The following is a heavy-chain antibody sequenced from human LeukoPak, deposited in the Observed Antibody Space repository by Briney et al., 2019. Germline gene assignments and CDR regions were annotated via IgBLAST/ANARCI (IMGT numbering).Heavy chain of an antibody. J-gene: IGHJ6*03. CDR1: GGSISSYY. CDR3: ARGEVAAAGTYYYYYYMDV. Sequence: PSETLSLTCTVSGGSISSYYWSWIRQPAGKGLEWIGRIYTSGSTNYNPSLKSRVTMSVDTSKNQFSLKLSSVTAADTAVYYCARGEVAAAGTYYYYYYMDVWGKGTTVTISS. D-gene: IGHD6-13*01. V-gene: IGHV4-4*07. CDR2: IYTSGST.